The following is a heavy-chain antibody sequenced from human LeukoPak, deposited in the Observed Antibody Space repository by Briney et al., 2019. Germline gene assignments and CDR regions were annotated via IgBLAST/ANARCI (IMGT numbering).Heavy chain of an antibody. CDR1: GGTFSSYA. Sequence: ASVKVSCKASGGTFSSYAISWVRQAPGQGLEWMGGIIPIFGTANYAQKFQGRVTITADESTGTAYMELSSLRSEDTAVYYCARSGYSSSWYGEYYFDYWGQGTLVTVSS. CDR3: ARSGYSSSWYGEYYFDY. V-gene: IGHV1-69*13. CDR2: IIPIFGTA. J-gene: IGHJ4*02. D-gene: IGHD6-13*01.